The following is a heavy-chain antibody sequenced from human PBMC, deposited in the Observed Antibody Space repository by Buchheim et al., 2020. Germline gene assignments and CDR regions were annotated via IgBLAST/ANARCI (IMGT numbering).Heavy chain of an antibody. CDR3: AKEVGTSGYSDY. V-gene: IGHV3-23*01. CDR2: ISSTGSST. Sequence: EVQLLESGGGLVQPGGSLRLSCAASGFTFNTYVMNWVRQAPGKGLQWVSSISSTGSSTYYADSVKGRFTISRDNSKNTLDLQMNSLRAEDTAVYYCAKEVGTSGYSDYWGQGTL. D-gene: IGHD3-3*01. CDR1: GFTFNTYV. J-gene: IGHJ4*02.